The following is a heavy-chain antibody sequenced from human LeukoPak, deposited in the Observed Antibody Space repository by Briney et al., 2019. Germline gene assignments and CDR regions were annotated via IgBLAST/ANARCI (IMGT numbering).Heavy chain of an antibody. CDR3: ARVSGYDWKSLYDY. CDR1: GGSFSTTNNY. V-gene: IGHV4-39*07. CDR2: VDYSRST. D-gene: IGHD5-12*01. J-gene: IGHJ4*02. Sequence: PSETLSLTCTVSGGSFSTTNNYWGWIPQAPGKGLEWFGCVDYSRSTYSNPSLKRRVPISADTSKNQFSLKLSSVTAADTAMYYCARVSGYDWKSLYDYWGQGSLVTVSS.